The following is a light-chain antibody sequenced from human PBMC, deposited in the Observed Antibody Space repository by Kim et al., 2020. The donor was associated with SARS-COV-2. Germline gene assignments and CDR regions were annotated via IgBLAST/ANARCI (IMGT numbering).Light chain of an antibody. CDR1: QGISSY. V-gene: IGKV1-8*01. J-gene: IGKJ4*01. CDR3: QQYYSYPPL. Sequence: ASTGDRVTITCRASQGISSYLAWYQQKPGKAPKLLIYAASTLQSGVPSRFSGSGSGTDFTLTISCLQSEDFATYYCQQYYSYPPLFGGGTKVEIK. CDR2: AAS.